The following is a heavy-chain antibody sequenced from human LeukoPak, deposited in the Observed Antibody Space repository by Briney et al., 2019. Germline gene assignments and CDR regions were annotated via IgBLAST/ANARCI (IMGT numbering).Heavy chain of an antibody. D-gene: IGHD3-9*01. CDR2: ISSTGSTI. CDR1: GFTFSDYY. CDR3: AGRHFDWLSGFDI. Sequence: GGSLRLSCVASGFTFSDYYMSWIRQAPGKGLEWISYISSTGSTIYYADSVRGRFTNSRDNAKNSLYLQMNSLRAEDTAVYFCAGRHFDWLSGFDIWGQGTMVTVSS. J-gene: IGHJ3*02. V-gene: IGHV3-11*01.